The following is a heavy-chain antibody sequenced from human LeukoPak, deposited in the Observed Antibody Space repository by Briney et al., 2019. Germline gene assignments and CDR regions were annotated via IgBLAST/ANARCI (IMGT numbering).Heavy chain of an antibody. Sequence: PGGSLRLSCAASGFTFSSYNMNWVRQAPGKGLEWVSSISSSSRYINYADSVKGRFTISRDNAKNSLYLQMNSLRAEDTAVYYCARGAATSPIDAFDIWGQGTMITVSS. CDR3: ARGAATSPIDAFDI. V-gene: IGHV3-21*01. CDR1: GFTFSSYN. D-gene: IGHD6-13*01. J-gene: IGHJ3*02. CDR2: ISSSSRYI.